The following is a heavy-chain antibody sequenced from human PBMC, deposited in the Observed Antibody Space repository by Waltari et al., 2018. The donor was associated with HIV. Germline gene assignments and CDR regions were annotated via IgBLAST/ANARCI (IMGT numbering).Heavy chain of an antibody. Sequence: EVQLVESGGGLVKSGECLELPCAAAGSTSSTLSFNWVRQATGKGLEWVAYISSGSNFMYYADSVKGRFTISRDNAKNSVYLQMNSLRAEDTAQYYCARSITVAGTRGLGMDVWGQGTTVTVSS. D-gene: IGHD6-19*01. CDR3: ARSITVAGTRGLGMDV. V-gene: IGHV3-21*01. J-gene: IGHJ6*02. CDR1: GSTSSTLS. CDR2: ISSGSNFM.